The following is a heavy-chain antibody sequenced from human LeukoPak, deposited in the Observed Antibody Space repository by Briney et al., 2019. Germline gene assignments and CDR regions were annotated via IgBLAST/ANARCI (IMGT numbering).Heavy chain of an antibody. Sequence: SETLSLTCTVSGGSISSSTYYWSWIRQPPGKGLEWIGEINHSGSTNYNPSLKSRVTISVDTSKNQFSLKLSSVTAADTAVYYCARRIVDTAMVTVRWGMDYWGQGTLVTVSS. D-gene: IGHD5-18*01. CDR3: ARRIVDTAMVTVRWGMDY. V-gene: IGHV4-39*07. CDR1: GGSISSSTYY. J-gene: IGHJ4*02. CDR2: INHSGST.